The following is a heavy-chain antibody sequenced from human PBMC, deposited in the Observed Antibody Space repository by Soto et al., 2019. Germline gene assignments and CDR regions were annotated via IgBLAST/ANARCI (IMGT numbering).Heavy chain of an antibody. CDR3: ARDTRDDYRYCSGGSCGRGSYLDY. D-gene: IGHD2-15*01. V-gene: IGHV4-59*01. CDR2: IYYSGST. Sequence: SETLSLTCTVSGGSISSYYWSWIRQPPGKGLEWIGYIYYSGSTNYNPPLKSLDTIAVDTSKNQVSLKLSSVTAAETAVDYFARDTRDDYRYCSGGSCGRGSYLDYWGQGTLVTVSS. J-gene: IGHJ4*02. CDR1: GGSISSYY.